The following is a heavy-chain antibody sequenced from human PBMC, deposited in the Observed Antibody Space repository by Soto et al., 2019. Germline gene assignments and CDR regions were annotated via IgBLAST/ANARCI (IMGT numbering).Heavy chain of an antibody. CDR3: ARVYYDILTGYSFDY. CDR2: IYYSGST. J-gene: IGHJ4*02. D-gene: IGHD3-9*01. CDR1: GGSISSYY. Sequence: PSETLSLTCTVSGGSISSYYWSWIRQPPGKGLEWIGYIYYSGSTNYNPSLKSRVTISVDTSKNQFSLKLSSVTAADTAVYYCARVYYDILTGYSFDYWGQGTLVTVS. V-gene: IGHV4-59*01.